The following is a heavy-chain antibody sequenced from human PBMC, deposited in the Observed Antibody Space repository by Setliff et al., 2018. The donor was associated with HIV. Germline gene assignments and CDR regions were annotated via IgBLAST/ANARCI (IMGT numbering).Heavy chain of an antibody. V-gene: IGHV1-69*13. CDR1: GGTFRSHE. J-gene: IGHJ4*02. CDR2: IVPILNTG. Sequence: ASVKVSCKASGGTFRSHEISWVRQAPGQGLEWMGGIVPILNTGNYAPKFQGRVTITADESTTTAYMELSSLRSEDTAVYYCARIPNHSSGFDYWGQGTQVTVSS. CDR3: ARIPNHSSGFDY. D-gene: IGHD3-22*01.